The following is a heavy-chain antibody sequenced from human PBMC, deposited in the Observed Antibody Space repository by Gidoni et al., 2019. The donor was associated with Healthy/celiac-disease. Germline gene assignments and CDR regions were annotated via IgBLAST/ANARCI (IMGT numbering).Heavy chain of an antibody. Sequence: VQLAPSGAEVKKLGVSLKISCKGSGYSFTSSPIGWVRQMPGKGLDWMGIIYPGDSDTRYSPSFQGQGTISADKSISTAYLQWSSLKASDTAMYYCARSFYYDSSGYGLFHYMDVWGKGTTVTVSS. CDR2: IYPGDSDT. V-gene: IGHV5-51*01. CDR1: GYSFTSSP. CDR3: ARSFYYDSSGYGLFHYMDV. J-gene: IGHJ6*03. D-gene: IGHD3-22*01.